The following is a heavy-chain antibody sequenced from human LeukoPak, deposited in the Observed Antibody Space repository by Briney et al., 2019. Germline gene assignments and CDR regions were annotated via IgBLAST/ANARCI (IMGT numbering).Heavy chain of an antibody. CDR1: GFSFNSDW. Sequence: GGSLRLSCAASGFSFNSDWMDWVRQAPGKGLEWVANIKHDESEKNYLDSVKGRFTISRDNVENSLYLQMNSLGDEDTAVYYCARVAAGYSVNYFDYWGQGTLVTVSS. D-gene: IGHD4-23*01. J-gene: IGHJ4*02. CDR3: ARVAAGYSVNYFDY. V-gene: IGHV3-7*01. CDR2: IKHDESEK.